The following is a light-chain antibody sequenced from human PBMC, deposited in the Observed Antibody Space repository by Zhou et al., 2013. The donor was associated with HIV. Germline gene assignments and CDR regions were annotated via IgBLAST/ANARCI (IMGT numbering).Light chain of an antibody. CDR1: SSDVGSYNR. J-gene: IGLJ1*01. Sequence: QSALTQPASVSGSLGQSIAISCTGTSSDVGSYNRVSWYQQSPGTGPKLMIYEVSNRPSGVPDRFSGSKSGNTASLTISGLQAEDEADYYCSSYSSSSTLYVFGTGTKVTVL. V-gene: IGLV2-18*02. CDR2: EVS. CDR3: SSYSSSSTLYV.